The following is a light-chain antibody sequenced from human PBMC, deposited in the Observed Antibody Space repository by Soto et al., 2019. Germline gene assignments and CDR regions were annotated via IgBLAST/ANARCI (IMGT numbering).Light chain of an antibody. CDR1: SGHSSYI. J-gene: IGLJ3*02. CDR2: LEGSGSY. Sequence: QLVLTQSSSASASLGSSVKLTCTLSSGHSSYIIAWHQQQPGKAPRYLMKLEGSGSYNKGSGVPDRFSGSSSGADRYLTISNLQFEDEADYYCETWTGVFGGGTQLTVL. CDR3: ETWTGV. V-gene: IGLV4-60*02.